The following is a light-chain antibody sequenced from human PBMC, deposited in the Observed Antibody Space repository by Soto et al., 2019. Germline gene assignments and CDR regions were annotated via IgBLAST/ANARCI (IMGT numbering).Light chain of an antibody. CDR2: AAS. Sequence: DIQMTQSPSSLSASVGDRVTIPCRASQRITNSLNWYQQKPGRAPNLLIYAASSLQRGAPSRFSGSGSGTDVTLTISSLQPDDFATYYCQQTYSPPFTFGPGTKVDI. J-gene: IGKJ3*01. CDR3: QQTYSPPFT. V-gene: IGKV1-39*01. CDR1: QRITNS.